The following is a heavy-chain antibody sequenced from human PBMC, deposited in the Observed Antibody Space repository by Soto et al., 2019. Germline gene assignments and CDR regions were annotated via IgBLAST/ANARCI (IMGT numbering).Heavy chain of an antibody. CDR3: AKDADRLYPDSPPTFDI. V-gene: IGHV3-23*01. CDR1: GFTFSSYA. J-gene: IGHJ3*02. D-gene: IGHD3-9*01. CDR2: ISGSGGST. Sequence: GSLRLSCAASGFTFSSYAMSWVRQAPGKGLEWVSAISGSGGSTYYADSVKGRFTISRDNSKNTLYLQMNSLRAEDTAVYYCAKDADRLYPDSPPTFDIWGQGTMVTVSS.